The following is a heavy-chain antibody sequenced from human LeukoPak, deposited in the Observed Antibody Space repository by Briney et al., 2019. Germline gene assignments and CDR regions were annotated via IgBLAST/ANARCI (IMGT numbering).Heavy chain of an antibody. CDR3: ARGIIAARTYYYYMDV. CDR2: INPNSGGT. Sequence: ASVKVSCKASGYTFTGYYMHWVRQAPGQGLEWMGWINPNSGGTNYAQKFQGRVTMTRDTSISTAYMELSRLRSDDTAVYYCARGIIAARTYYYYMDVWGQGTTVTVSS. J-gene: IGHJ6*03. V-gene: IGHV1-2*02. D-gene: IGHD6-6*01. CDR1: GYTFTGYY.